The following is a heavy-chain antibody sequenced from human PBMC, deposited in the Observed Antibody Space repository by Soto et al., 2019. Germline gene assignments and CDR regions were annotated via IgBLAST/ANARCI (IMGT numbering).Heavy chain of an antibody. J-gene: IGHJ3*02. Sequence: GGSLRLSCAASGFTFSDYYMSWIRQAPGKGLEWVSYISSSGSTIYYADSVKGRFTISRDNAKNSLYLQMNSLRAEDTAVYYCARDYNQLLNNWNYGNDAFDIWGQGTMVTVSS. CDR1: GFTFSDYY. D-gene: IGHD1-7*01. CDR3: ARDYNQLLNNWNYGNDAFDI. V-gene: IGHV3-11*01. CDR2: ISSSGSTI.